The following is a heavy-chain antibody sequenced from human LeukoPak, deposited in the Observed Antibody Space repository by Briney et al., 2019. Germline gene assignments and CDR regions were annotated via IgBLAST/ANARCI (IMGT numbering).Heavy chain of an antibody. J-gene: IGHJ4*02. CDR2: IYYSGST. Sequence: SETLSLTCTVSGGSISSYYWSWTRQPPGKGLEWIGYIYYSGSTNYNPSLKSRVTISVDTSKNQFSLKLSSVTAADTAVYYCARTTVTFDYWGQGTLVTVSS. CDR3: ARTTVTFDY. V-gene: IGHV4-59*01. D-gene: IGHD4-11*01. CDR1: GGSISSYY.